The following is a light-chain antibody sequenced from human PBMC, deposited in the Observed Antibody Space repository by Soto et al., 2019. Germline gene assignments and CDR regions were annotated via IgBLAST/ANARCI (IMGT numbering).Light chain of an antibody. CDR2: GSS. CDR1: QSVSTN. Sequence: EIVLTQSPVTLSVSPGERATLSCRASQSVSTNLAWYQQKLGQAPRVLIYGSSSRATGVPTRFSGSGSGTEFTLTINSLPSEDSGIYYCVQDNNWPLSTFGQGTRLEIK. V-gene: IGKV3-15*01. J-gene: IGKJ5*01. CDR3: VQDNNWPLST.